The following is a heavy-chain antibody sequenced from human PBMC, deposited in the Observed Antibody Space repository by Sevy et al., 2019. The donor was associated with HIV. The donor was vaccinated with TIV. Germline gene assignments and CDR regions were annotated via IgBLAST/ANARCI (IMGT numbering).Heavy chain of an antibody. CDR1: RFTFTNFA. Sequence: GSWVRLSCAASRFTFTNFAIHWVRQAPGRGLEWVAVTSSDGANEYYADSVKGRFTISRDNSMNTVYLLINSLRREDTAVYFCARGRVTSNYFDSWGLGALVTVSS. CDR2: TSSDGANE. J-gene: IGHJ4*02. V-gene: IGHV3-30-3*01. CDR3: ARGRVTSNYFDS. D-gene: IGHD2-21*02.